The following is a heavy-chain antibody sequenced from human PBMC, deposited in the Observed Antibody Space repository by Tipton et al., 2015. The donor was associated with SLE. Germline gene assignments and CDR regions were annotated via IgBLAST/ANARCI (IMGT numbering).Heavy chain of an antibody. CDR1: GESFSGYY. D-gene: IGHD1-14*01. CDR3: ATGHFDY. V-gene: IGHV4-34*01. Sequence: TLSLTCAVYGESFSGYYWSWIRQPPGKGLEWIGEINHNGSTYYNPSLRSRVTISMDTSRNQFSLRLKSVTAADTAVYYCATGHFDYWGQGSLVTVSS. CDR2: INHNGST. J-gene: IGHJ4*02.